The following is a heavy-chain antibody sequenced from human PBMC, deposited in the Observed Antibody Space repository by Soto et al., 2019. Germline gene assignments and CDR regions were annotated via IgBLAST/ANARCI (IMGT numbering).Heavy chain of an antibody. CDR1: GGTFSSYS. V-gene: IGHV1-69*13. CDR2: IIPIFGTA. D-gene: IGHD3-10*01. CDR3: ARARFGELSPGYYYGMDV. Sequence: SVKVSCKASGGTFSSYSISWVRQAPGQGLEWMGGIIPIFGTANYAQKFQGRVTITADESTSTAYMELSSLRSEDTAVYYCARARFGELSPGYYYGMDVWGQGTTVTVSS. J-gene: IGHJ6*02.